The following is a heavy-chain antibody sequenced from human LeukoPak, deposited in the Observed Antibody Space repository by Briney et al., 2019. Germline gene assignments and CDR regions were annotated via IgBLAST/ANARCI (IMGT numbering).Heavy chain of an antibody. V-gene: IGHV3-21*01. D-gene: IGHD3-22*01. Sequence: PGGSLRLSCSASGFIFSTSSMKWFRQAPGKALEWVSAISGTSVHIYYADSVKGRFTISRDNVKESLYLHMNSLRAEDTAVYYCARDSWSYYYDSSGYRGGQGTLVTVSS. J-gene: IGHJ4*02. CDR3: ARDSWSYYYDSSGYR. CDR1: GFIFSTSS. CDR2: ISGTSVHI.